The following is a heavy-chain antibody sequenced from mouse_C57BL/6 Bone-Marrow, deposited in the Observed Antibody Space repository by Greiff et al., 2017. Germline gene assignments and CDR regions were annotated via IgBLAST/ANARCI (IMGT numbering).Heavy chain of an antibody. CDR2: IDPENGDT. CDR3: TRYYDDAY. D-gene: IGHD2-13*01. J-gene: IGHJ3*01. V-gene: IGHV14-4*01. CDR1: GFNIKDDY. Sequence: EVKLVESGAELVRPGASVKLSCTASGFNIKDDYMHWVKQRPEQGLEWIGWIDPENGDTEYASKFQGKATITADTSSNTAYLQLSSLTSEDTAVYYCTRYYDDAYWGQGTLVTVSA.